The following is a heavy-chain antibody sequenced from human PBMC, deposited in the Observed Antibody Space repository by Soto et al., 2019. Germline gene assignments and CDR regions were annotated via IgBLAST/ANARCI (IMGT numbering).Heavy chain of an antibody. V-gene: IGHV3-7*04. D-gene: IGHD1-26*01. CDR2: IRPDGREN. J-gene: IGHJ4*02. CDR3: ARDRGAGATDY. CDR1: GFTFSPSW. Sequence: DVQLVESGGDLVQAGGSLRLSCAASGFTFSPSWMQWVRQAPGKGLEWAANIRPDGRENAYVDSVTGRFTISRDNAKRSLYLQMNSLRVEDTAVYYCARDRGAGATDYWGQGTLVIVSS.